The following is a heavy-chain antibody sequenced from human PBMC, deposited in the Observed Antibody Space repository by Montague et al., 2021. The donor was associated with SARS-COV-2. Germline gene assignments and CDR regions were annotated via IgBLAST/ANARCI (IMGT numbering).Heavy chain of an antibody. Sequence: SETRSLTCTVSGGSISSSSYYWGWIRQPPGKGLEWIGSIYYSGSTYYNPSLKSRVTISVDTSKNQFPLKLSSVTAADTAVYYCARHKRPIYCSGGSCYSKGGWFDPWGQGTLVTVSS. D-gene: IGHD2-15*01. CDR3: ARHKRPIYCSGGSCYSKGGWFDP. CDR1: GGSISSSSYY. CDR2: IYYSGST. J-gene: IGHJ5*02. V-gene: IGHV4-39*01.